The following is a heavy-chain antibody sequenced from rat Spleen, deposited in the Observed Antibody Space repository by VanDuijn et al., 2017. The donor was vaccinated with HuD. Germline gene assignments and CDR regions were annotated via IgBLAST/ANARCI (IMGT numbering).Heavy chain of an antibody. Sequence: EVQLVESDGGLVQPGRSLKLSCAASGFTFSDYYMAWVRQAPGKGLEWVASITNTGGSTYYPDSVKGRFTISRDNAKSTLYLQMDSLRSEDTATYYCARHDGYVLDAWGQGASVTVSS. D-gene: IGHD4-1*01. CDR1: GFTFSDYY. V-gene: IGHV5-25*01. J-gene: IGHJ4*01. CDR3: ARHDGYVLDA. CDR2: ITNTGGST.